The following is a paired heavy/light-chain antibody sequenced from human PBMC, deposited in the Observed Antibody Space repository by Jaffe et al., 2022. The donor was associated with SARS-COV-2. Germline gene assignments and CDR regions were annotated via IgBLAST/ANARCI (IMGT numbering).Heavy chain of an antibody. CDR2: TYYRTQWYN. CDR1: GDSVSSNSAA. V-gene: IGHV6-1*01. CDR3: AREDDFWSGSNAYYYYGLDV. D-gene: IGHD3-3*01. Sequence: QVQLQQSGPGLVKPSQTLSLTCAISGDSVSSNSAAWNWIRQSPSRGLEWLGRTYYRTQWYNDYAESVKSRITIRPDTSKNQFSLQLNSVTPEDTAVYYCAREDDFWSGSNAYYYYGLDVWGQGTTVTVSS. J-gene: IGHJ6*02.
Light chain of an antibody. CDR3: SSYTSSSTLVV. Sequence: QSALTQPASVSGSPGQSITISCTGTSSDVGGYNYVSWYQQHPGKAPKLMIYDVSNRPSGVSNRFSASKSGNTASLTISGLQAEDEADYYCSSYTSSSTLVVFGGGTRLTVL. J-gene: IGLJ2*01. CDR2: DVS. CDR1: SSDVGGYNY. V-gene: IGLV2-14*01.